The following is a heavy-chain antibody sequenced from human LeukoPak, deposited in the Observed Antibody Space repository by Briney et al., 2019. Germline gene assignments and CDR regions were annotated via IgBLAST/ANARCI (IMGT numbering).Heavy chain of an antibody. CDR3: ARDHDAFDI. J-gene: IGHJ3*02. CDR2: IYYSGST. Sequence: KPSETLSLTCTVSGGSISGYHWSWIRQPPGKGLEWIGYIYYSGSTNYNPSLKSRVTISVDTSKNQFSLKLNSVTAADTAVYYCARDHDAFDIWGQGTMVTVSS. CDR1: GGSISGYH. V-gene: IGHV4-59*13.